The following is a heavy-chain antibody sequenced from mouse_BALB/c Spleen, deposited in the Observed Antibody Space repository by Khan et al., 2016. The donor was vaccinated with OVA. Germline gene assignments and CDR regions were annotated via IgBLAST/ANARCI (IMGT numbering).Heavy chain of an antibody. V-gene: IGHV1S135*01. Sequence: VQLKQSGPELMKPGASVKISCKASGYSFTSYYIHWVMQSHGTSLEWIGYIDPFSGGTTSNQKFKGKATLTVDKSSSTAYIHLSSLTSEDSAVYYCTRHGYVAWFTYWGQGTLVTVSA. D-gene: IGHD2-2*01. CDR1: GYSFTSYY. J-gene: IGHJ3*01. CDR2: IDPFSGGT. CDR3: TRHGYVAWFTY.